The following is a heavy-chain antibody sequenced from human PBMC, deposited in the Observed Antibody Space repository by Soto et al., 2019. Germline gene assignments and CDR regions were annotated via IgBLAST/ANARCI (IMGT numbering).Heavy chain of an antibody. Sequence: QVQLVESGGGVVQPGRSLRLSCAASGFNFDVYAMHWVRQAPGKGLVWVAIISYDGGNEYYADSVKGRFTISRDNSRNTLSLQMNSLRAEDTAVYYCARDMGSHSQFIFEYWGQGALVTVSS. V-gene: IGHV3-30-3*01. J-gene: IGHJ4*02. D-gene: IGHD3-10*01. CDR2: ISYDGGNE. CDR3: ARDMGSHSQFIFEY. CDR1: GFNFDVYA.